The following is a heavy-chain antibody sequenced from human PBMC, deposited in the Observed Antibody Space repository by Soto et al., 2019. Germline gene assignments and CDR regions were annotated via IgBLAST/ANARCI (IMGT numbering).Heavy chain of an antibody. CDR2: IPQDGVDG. V-gene: IGHV3-7*03. Sequence: PGGSLRLSCEVSGFTFSMYSMSWVRQSPGKGLEWVAKIPQDGVDGHYADSVKGRFIISRDNGKNSLHLQLNNLRAEDTAVYYCARDHLILPAHDLFYGSDVWGRGATVTVS. CDR1: GFTFSMYS. CDR3: ARDHLILPAHDLFYGSDV. J-gene: IGHJ6*02. D-gene: IGHD2-21*02.